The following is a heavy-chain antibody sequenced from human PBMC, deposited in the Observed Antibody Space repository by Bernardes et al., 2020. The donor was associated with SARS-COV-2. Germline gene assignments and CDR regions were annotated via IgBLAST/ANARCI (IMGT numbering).Heavy chain of an antibody. J-gene: IGHJ5*02. Sequence: ASVKVSCKVSGYTLTELSMHWVRQAPGKGLEWMGGFDPEDGETIYAQKFQGRVTMTEDPSTDTAYMELSSLRSEDTAVYYCATAPAMVRANWFDPWGQGTLVTVSS. CDR3: ATAPAMVRANWFDP. CDR1: GYTLTELS. V-gene: IGHV1-24*01. D-gene: IGHD3-10*01. CDR2: FDPEDGET.